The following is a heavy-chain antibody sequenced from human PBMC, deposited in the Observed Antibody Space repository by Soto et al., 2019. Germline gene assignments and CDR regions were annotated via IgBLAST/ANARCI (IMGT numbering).Heavy chain of an antibody. CDR1: GGSISSYY. Sequence: SETLSLTCTVSGGSISSYYWSWIRQPPGKGLEWIGYIYYSGSTNYNPSLKSRVTISVDTSKNQFSLKLSSVTAADTAVYYCARDAETSTLYSSSWYNWFDPWGQGTLVTVSS. V-gene: IGHV4-59*01. D-gene: IGHD6-13*01. J-gene: IGHJ5*02. CDR2: IYYSGST. CDR3: ARDAETSTLYSSSWYNWFDP.